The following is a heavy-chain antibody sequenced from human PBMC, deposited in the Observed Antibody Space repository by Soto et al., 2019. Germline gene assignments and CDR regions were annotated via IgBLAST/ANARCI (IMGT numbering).Heavy chain of an antibody. CDR3: ARVREGGHGPWSDP. CDR1: GGSISSSNW. D-gene: IGHD1-26*01. V-gene: IGHV4-4*02. Sequence: SETLSLTWAVSGGSISSSNWLSWVRQPPGKGLEWIGEIYHSGSTNYNPSLKSRVTISVDKSKNQFSLKLSSVTAADTAVSYCARVREGGHGPWSDPWGQGTLVTVSS. CDR2: IYHSGST. J-gene: IGHJ5*02.